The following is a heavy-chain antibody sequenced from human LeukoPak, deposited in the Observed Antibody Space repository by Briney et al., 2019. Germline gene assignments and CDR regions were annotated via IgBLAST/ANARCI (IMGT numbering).Heavy chain of an antibody. D-gene: IGHD5-18*01. CDR1: GYTFTSYG. CDR2: ISAYNGNA. V-gene: IGHV1-18*01. CDR3: ARVTAMAEGDNDY. J-gene: IGHJ4*02. Sequence: GASVKVSCKASGYTFTSYGISWVRQAPGHGGEGLGGISAYNGNANYAQKLQGRVTMTTDTSTSTAYMELTSLRSDDTAVYYCARVTAMAEGDNDYWGQGTLVTVSS.